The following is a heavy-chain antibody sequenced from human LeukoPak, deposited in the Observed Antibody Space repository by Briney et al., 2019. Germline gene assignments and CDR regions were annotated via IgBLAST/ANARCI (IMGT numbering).Heavy chain of an antibody. J-gene: IGHJ4*02. CDR2: INPKSGGT. V-gene: IGHV1-2*02. D-gene: IGHD3-3*01. CDR3: ARDGGSYYDFWSGYDY. Sequence: ASVKVSCKASGYTFSDYYMHWVRQAPGQGLEWLGWINPKSGGTDYAQQFRGRVTMTTDTSTSTAYMELRSLRSDDTAVYYCARDGGSYYDFWSGYDYWGQGTLVTVSS. CDR1: GYTFSDYY.